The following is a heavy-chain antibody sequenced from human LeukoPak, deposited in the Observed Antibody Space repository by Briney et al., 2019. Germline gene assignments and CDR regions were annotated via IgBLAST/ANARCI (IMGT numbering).Heavy chain of an antibody. CDR2: ISAYNGNT. CDR1: GYTFTSYG. J-gene: IGHJ4*02. D-gene: IGHD5-18*01. Sequence: ASVKVSCKASGYTFTSYGISWVRQAPGQGLEWMGWISAYNGNTNYAQKLQGRVTMTTDTSMSTAYMELRSLRSDDTAVYYCARVSGRIQLWSKYYFDYWGQGTLVTVSS. V-gene: IGHV1-18*01. CDR3: ARVSGRIQLWSKYYFDY.